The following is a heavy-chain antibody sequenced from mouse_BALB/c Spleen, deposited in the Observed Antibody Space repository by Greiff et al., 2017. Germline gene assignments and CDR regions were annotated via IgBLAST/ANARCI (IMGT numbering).Heavy chain of an antibody. D-gene: IGHD2-3*01. J-gene: IGHJ3*01. V-gene: IGHV10-1*02. Sequence: EVKLVESGGGLVQPKGSLKLSCAASGFTFNTYAMNWVRQAPGKGLEWVARIRSKSNNYATYYADSVKDRFTISRDDSQSMLYLQMNNLKTEDTAMYYCVRHVYDGYPAWFAYWGQGTLVTVSA. CDR3: VRHVYDGYPAWFAY. CDR1: GFTFNTYA. CDR2: IRSKSNNYAT.